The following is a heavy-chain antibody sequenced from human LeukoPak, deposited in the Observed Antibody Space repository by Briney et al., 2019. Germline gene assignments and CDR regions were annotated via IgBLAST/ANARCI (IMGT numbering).Heavy chain of an antibody. CDR1: GFTFSSYG. CDR3: AKDQSGSSSWYAGYYYYYYMDV. V-gene: IGHV3-30*02. J-gene: IGHJ6*03. CDR2: IRYDGSNK. D-gene: IGHD6-13*01. Sequence: GGSLRLSCAASGFTFSSYGMHWVRQAPGKGLEWVAFIRYDGSNKYYADSVKGRFTISRDNSKNTLYLQMNSLRAEDTAVYYCAKDQSGSSSWYAGYYYYYYMDVWGKGTTVTISS.